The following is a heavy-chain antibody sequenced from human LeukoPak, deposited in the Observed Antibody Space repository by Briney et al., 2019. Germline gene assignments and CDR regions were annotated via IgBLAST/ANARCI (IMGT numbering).Heavy chain of an antibody. V-gene: IGHV6-1*01. D-gene: IGHD4-17*01. CDR3: ARDGPPHGDIGSEGEFDY. CDR1: GDSVSSNSAA. J-gene: IGHJ4*02. CDR2: TYYRSKWYN. Sequence: SQTLSLTCAISGDSVSSNSAAWNWIRQSPSRGLEWLGRTYYRSKWYNDYAVSVKSRITINPDTSKNQFSLQLNSVTPEDTAVYYCARDGPPHGDIGSEGEFDYWGQGTLVTVSS.